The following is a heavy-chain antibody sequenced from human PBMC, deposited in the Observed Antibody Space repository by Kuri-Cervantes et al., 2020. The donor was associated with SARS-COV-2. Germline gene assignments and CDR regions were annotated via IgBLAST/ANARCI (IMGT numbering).Heavy chain of an antibody. CDR2: ISSSGSTI. V-gene: IGHV3-11*04. CDR1: GFTFSDYY. J-gene: IGHJ2*01. CDR3: AREGLASPIYRYFDL. D-gene: IGHD3-16*01. Sequence: GGSLRLSCAASGFTFSDYYMSWIRQAPGKGLEWVSYISSSGSTIYYADSVKGRFTISRDNAKNSLYLLMNTLRAEDTAVYYCAREGLASPIYRYFDLWGRGTLVTVSS.